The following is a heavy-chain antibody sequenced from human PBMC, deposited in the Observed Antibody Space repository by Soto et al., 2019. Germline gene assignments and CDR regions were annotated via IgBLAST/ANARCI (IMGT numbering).Heavy chain of an antibody. CDR1: GYRFTSYW. Sequence: PGESLKISCKGSGYRFTSYWISWVRQMPGKGLEWMGRIDPSDSYTNYSPSFQGHVTISADKSISTAYLQWSSLKASDTAMYYCASSPGYCSGGSCYSGYYYYGMDVWGQGTTVTVSS. V-gene: IGHV5-10-1*01. CDR2: IDPSDSYT. J-gene: IGHJ6*02. D-gene: IGHD2-15*01. CDR3: ASSPGYCSGGSCYSGYYYYGMDV.